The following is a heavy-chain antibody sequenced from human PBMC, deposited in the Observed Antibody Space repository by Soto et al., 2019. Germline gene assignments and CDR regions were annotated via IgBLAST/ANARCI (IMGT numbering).Heavy chain of an antibody. CDR3: ARDRFSIAVAGTVGYYFDY. CDR1: GFTLSSYA. Sequence: PGGSLRLSCAASGFTLSSYAMHWVRQAPGKGLEWVAVIWYDGSNKYYADSVKGRFTISRDNSKNTLYLQMNSLRAEDTAVYYCARDRFSIAVAGTVGYYFDYWGQGTLVTVSS. CDR2: IWYDGSNK. D-gene: IGHD6-19*01. J-gene: IGHJ4*02. V-gene: IGHV3-33*01.